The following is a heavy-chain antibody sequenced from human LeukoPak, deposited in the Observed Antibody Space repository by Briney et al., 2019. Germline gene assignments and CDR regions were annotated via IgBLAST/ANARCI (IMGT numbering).Heavy chain of an antibody. D-gene: IGHD2-2*01. V-gene: IGHV4-34*01. CDR1: GGSFSGYY. Sequence: SETLSLTCAVYGGSFSGYYWSWIRQPPGKGLEWIGEINHSGSTNYNPSLKSRVTISVDTSKNQFSLKLSSVTAADTAVYYCARAYCSSTSCYPPNYWGQGTLVTVSS. CDR3: ARAYCSSTSCYPPNY. CDR2: INHSGST. J-gene: IGHJ4*02.